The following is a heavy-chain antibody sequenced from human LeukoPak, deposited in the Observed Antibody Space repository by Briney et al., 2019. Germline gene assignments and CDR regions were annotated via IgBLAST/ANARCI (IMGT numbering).Heavy chain of an antibody. CDR3: ARMISSGWRRGDAFDI. CDR2: IYYSGST. CDR1: GGSISSSSYY. J-gene: IGHJ3*02. V-gene: IGHV4-39*07. D-gene: IGHD6-19*01. Sequence: SETLSLTCTVSGGSISSSSYYWGWIRQPPGKGLEWIGSIYYSGSTYYNPSLKSRVTISVDKSKNQFSLKLSSVTAADTAVYYCARMISSGWRRGDAFDIWGQGTMVTVSS.